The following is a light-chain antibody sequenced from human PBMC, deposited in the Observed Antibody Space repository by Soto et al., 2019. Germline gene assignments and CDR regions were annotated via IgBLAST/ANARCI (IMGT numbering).Light chain of an antibody. CDR1: SSDIGAYNS. V-gene: IGLV2-14*01. CDR2: EVS. J-gene: IGLJ1*01. Sequence: QSVLTQPASVSGSPGQSITISCTGTSSDIGAYNSVSWYQQHPGKAPKLMIYEVSNRPSGVSNRFSASKSGNTASLTISGXQAEDEADYYCSSRTTSNPYVFGTGTKLTVL. CDR3: SSRTTSNPYV.